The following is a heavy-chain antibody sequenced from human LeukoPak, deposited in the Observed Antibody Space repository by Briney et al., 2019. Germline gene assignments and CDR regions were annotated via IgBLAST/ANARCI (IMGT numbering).Heavy chain of an antibody. CDR2: ISAYNGNT. Sequence: GASVKVSCKASGYTFTSYGISWVRQAPGQGLEWMGWISAYNGNTNYAQKFQGRVTITADESTSTAYMELSSLRSEDTAVYYCARRTTGTPFDYWGQGTLVTVSS. V-gene: IGHV1-18*01. D-gene: IGHD1-1*01. CDR1: GYTFTSYG. CDR3: ARRTTGTPFDY. J-gene: IGHJ4*02.